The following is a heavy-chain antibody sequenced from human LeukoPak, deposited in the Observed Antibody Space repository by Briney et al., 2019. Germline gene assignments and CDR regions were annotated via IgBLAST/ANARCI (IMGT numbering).Heavy chain of an antibody. J-gene: IGHJ6*03. V-gene: IGHV1-69*05. D-gene: IGHD4-17*01. CDR3: AREKRYGDYVPYYMDV. Sequence: SVKLSCNASGGTFSSYAISWVRQAPGQGLEWMGRIIPMVGTANYAQKFKGRVTITTAESTSPAYMELSSLRSEDTAVYYCAREKRYGDYVPYYMDVWGKGTTVTVSS. CDR2: IIPMVGTA. CDR1: GGTFSSYA.